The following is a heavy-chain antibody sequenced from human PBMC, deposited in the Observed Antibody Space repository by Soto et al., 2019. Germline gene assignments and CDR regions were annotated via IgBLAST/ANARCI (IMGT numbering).Heavy chain of an antibody. Sequence: SSETLSLTCAVSGGSISSGGYSWSWIRQPPGKGLEWIGYIYHSGSTYYNPSLKSRVTISLDRSKNQFSLKLSSVTAADTAVYYCARRKYYYDSSSYLSGAFDIWGQGTMVTVSS. J-gene: IGHJ3*02. CDR2: IYHSGST. V-gene: IGHV4-30-2*01. D-gene: IGHD3-22*01. CDR1: GGSISSGGYS. CDR3: ARRKYYYDSSSYLSGAFDI.